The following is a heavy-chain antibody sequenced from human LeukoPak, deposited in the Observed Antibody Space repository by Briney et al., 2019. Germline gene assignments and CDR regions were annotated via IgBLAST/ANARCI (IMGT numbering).Heavy chain of an antibody. Sequence: GGSLRLSCAASGFTFSSYWMSWVRQAPGKGLEWVANIKQDGSEKYYVDSVKGRFTISRDNAKNSLYLQMNSLRAEDTAVYYCARDARRITDAFDIWGQGTMVTVSS. CDR1: GFTFSSYW. CDR3: ARDARRITDAFDI. CDR2: IKQDGSEK. J-gene: IGHJ3*02. D-gene: IGHD1-14*01. V-gene: IGHV3-7*01.